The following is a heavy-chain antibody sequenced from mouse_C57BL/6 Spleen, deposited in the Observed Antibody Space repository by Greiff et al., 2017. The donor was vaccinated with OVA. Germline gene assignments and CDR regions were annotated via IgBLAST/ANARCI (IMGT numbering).Heavy chain of an antibody. CDR2: ISSGSSTI. CDR1: GFTFSDYG. J-gene: IGHJ1*03. D-gene: IGHD2-4*01. CDR3: ARPGIYYDYDWYFDV. Sequence: EVKLVESGGGLVKPGGSLKLSCAASGFTFSDYGMHWVRQAPEKGLEWVAYISSGSSTIYYADTVTGRFTISRDNAKNTLFLQMTSLRSEDTAMYYCARPGIYYDYDWYFDVWGTGTTVTVSS. V-gene: IGHV5-17*01.